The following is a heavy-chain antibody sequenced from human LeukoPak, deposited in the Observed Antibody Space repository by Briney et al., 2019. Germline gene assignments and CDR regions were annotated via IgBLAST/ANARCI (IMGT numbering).Heavy chain of an antibody. CDR1: GFTFTSSA. CDR2: IVVGSGNT. CDR3: AADSSGDDAFDI. J-gene: IGHJ3*02. Sequence: SVKVSCKASGFTFTSSAMQWVRQARGQRLEWIGWIVVGSGNTNYAQKFQERVTITRDMSTSTAYMELSSLRSEDTAVYYCAADSSGDDAFDIWGQGTMVTVSS. V-gene: IGHV1-58*02. D-gene: IGHD3-22*01.